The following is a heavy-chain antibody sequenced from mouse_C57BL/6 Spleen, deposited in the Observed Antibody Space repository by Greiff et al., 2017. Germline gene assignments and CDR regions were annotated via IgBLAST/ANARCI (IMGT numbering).Heavy chain of an antibody. CDR3: TRRDYGSSYWFAY. V-gene: IGHV1-15*01. D-gene: IGHD1-1*01. J-gene: IGHJ3*01. Sequence: ESGAELVRPGASVTLSCKASGYTFTDYEMHWVKQTPVHGLEWIGAIDPETGGTAYNQKFKGKAILTADKSSSTAYMELRSLTSEDSAVYYCTRRDYGSSYWFAYWGQGTLVTVSA. CDR2: IDPETGGT. CDR1: GYTFTDYE.